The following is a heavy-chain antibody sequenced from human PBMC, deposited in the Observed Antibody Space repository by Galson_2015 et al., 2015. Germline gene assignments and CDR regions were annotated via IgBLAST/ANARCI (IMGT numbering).Heavy chain of an antibody. D-gene: IGHD1-26*01. J-gene: IGHJ4*02. CDR3: ARTSGSYPLLPDH. V-gene: IGHV2-70*01. CDR2: IDWDGDK. CDR1: GFSLTTRGMC. Sequence: PALVTPTQPLTLPCTFSGFSLTTRGMCVTWIRQPPGKAPEWLALIDWDGDKYYSTSLTTRLTISNDTSNNQVVLTMTNMDPVDTATYYCARTSGSYPLLPDHWGQGTLVTVSS.